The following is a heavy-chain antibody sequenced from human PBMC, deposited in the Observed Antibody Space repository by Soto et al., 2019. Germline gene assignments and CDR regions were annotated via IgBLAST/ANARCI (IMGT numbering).Heavy chain of an antibody. J-gene: IGHJ4*02. Sequence: GGSLRLSCAASGFTVSSNYMSWVRQAPGKGLEWVSVIYSGGSTYYADSVKGRFTISRDNSKNTLYLQMNSLRAEDTAVYYCAKGPRGYCSGGSCYSSTLFDYWGQGTLVTVSS. CDR1: GFTVSSNY. CDR2: IYSGGST. V-gene: IGHV3-53*05. D-gene: IGHD2-15*01. CDR3: AKGPRGYCSGGSCYSSTLFDY.